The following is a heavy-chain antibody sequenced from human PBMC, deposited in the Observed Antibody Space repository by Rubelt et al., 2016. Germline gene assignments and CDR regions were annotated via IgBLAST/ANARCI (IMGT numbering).Heavy chain of an antibody. D-gene: IGHD2-21*02. J-gene: IGHJ4*02. CDR1: GYAFTTYA. Sequence: QVRLVQSGTEVKKPGASVKVSCTASGYAFTTYAMNWVRQAPGQGLEWMGWIDTNTGNPTYAQGFTVRFVFSLDTSVSTAYLQINSLTAEDNAVYYCARDRSCCGGDCYLHWGQGTLVTVSS. CDR3: ARDRSCCGGDCYLH. V-gene: IGHV7-4-1*02. CDR2: IDTNTGNP.